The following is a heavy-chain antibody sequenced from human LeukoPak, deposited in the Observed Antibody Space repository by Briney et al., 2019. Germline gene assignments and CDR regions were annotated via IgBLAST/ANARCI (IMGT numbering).Heavy chain of an antibody. CDR3: TRDRIMTDF. CDR2: IRNKASGGTT. Sequence: GGSLRLSCAASGLTFNNAWMTWFRQAPGKGLEWVSFIRNKASGGTTEHAASVRGRFTTSRDDSKSIAYLQMNSLKTEDTALYYCTRDRIMTDFWGQGTLVTVSS. V-gene: IGHV3-49*03. CDR1: GLTFNNAW. D-gene: IGHD2-15*01. J-gene: IGHJ4*02.